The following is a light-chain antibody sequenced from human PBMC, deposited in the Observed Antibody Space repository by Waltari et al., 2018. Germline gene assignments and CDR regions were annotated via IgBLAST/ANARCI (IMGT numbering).Light chain of an antibody. Sequence: DIVLTHSPPTLSLSPGERATLSCRASQSIQRYLGWYQQKPGQAPRLLIYHAYNRATGVPARFSGSGSETDFTLTISSLEPEDSAIYYCQQRADWPLTFGGGTTVEIK. J-gene: IGKJ4*01. V-gene: IGKV3-11*01. CDR3: QQRADWPLT. CDR2: HAY. CDR1: QSIQRY.